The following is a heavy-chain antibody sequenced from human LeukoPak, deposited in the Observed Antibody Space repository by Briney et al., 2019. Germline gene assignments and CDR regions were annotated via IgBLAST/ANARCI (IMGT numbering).Heavy chain of an antibody. CDR1: GFTFSSYW. Sequence: GGSLRLSCAASGFTFSSYWMSWVRQAPGKGLEWVANIKQDGSEKYYVDSVKGRFTISRDNAKNSLYLQMNSLRAEDTAVYYCARESLYDFWSGYSIYYYYYMDVWGKGTTVTVSS. J-gene: IGHJ6*03. CDR3: ARESLYDFWSGYSIYYYYYMDV. CDR2: IKQDGSEK. D-gene: IGHD3-3*01. V-gene: IGHV3-7*01.